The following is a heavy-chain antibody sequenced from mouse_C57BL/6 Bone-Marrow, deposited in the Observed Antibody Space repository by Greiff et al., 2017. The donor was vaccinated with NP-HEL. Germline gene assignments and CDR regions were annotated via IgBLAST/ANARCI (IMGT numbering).Heavy chain of an antibody. CDR2: IYPRSGST. V-gene: IGHV1-81*01. Sequence: VQLQQSGAELSRPGASVKLSCKASGYTFTSYGISWVKQRTGQGLEWIGEIYPRSGSTYYNEKFKGKATLTADKSSSTAYMELRSLTSEDSAVYFCASYYGSPYFDVWGTGTTVTVSS. CDR1: GYTFTSYG. D-gene: IGHD1-1*01. J-gene: IGHJ1*03. CDR3: ASYYGSPYFDV.